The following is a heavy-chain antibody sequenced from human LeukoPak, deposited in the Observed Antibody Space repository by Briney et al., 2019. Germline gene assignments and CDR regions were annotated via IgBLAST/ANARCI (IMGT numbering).Heavy chain of an antibody. CDR3: ARDQSAYGGAFDI. D-gene: IGHD3-10*01. Sequence: GGTLRLSCAASGFTVSSNYVSWFRQAPGKGLEWVSVIYKGGTPYYADSVKGRFTISRDNSKNTLYLQMNNLRAEDTAVYYCARDQSAYGGAFDIWGQGAMATVSS. CDR1: GFTVSSNY. V-gene: IGHV3-53*01. CDR2: IYKGGTP. J-gene: IGHJ3*02.